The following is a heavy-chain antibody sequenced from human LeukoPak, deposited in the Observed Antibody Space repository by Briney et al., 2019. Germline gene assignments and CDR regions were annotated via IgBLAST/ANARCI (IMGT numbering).Heavy chain of an antibody. CDR2: FDPEGGET. CDR3: ATSKRHYYDSSGYYYGY. CDR1: GYILTELS. D-gene: IGHD3-22*01. J-gene: IGHJ4*02. V-gene: IGHV1-24*01. Sequence: ASVKVSCKVSGYILTELSMHWVRQAPGQGLEWMGGFDPEGGETIYAQKFQGRVTMTEDTSTDTAYMELSSLRSEDTAVYYCATSKRHYYDSSGYYYGYWGQGTLVTVSS.